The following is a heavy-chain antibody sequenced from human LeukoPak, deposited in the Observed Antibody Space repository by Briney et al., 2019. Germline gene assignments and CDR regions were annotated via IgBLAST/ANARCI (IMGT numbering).Heavy chain of an antibody. D-gene: IGHD3-3*01. CDR1: GYSISSGYH. J-gene: IGHJ4*02. Sequence: SETLSLTCVVSGYSISSGYHWGWIRQPPGGGLEWIGVVYRSGTTYYNPSLKSRLTISVDTSKNQFSLKLSSVTAADTAVYYCARHLYYDFWSGPDTLDYWGQGTLSPSPQ. V-gene: IGHV4-38-2*01. CDR3: ARHLYYDFWSGPDTLDY. CDR2: VYRSGTT.